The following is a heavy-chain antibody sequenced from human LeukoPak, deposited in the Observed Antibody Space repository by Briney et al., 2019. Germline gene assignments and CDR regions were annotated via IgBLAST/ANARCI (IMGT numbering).Heavy chain of an antibody. V-gene: IGHV1-69*04. D-gene: IGHD2-15*01. CDR3: ARAGYCSGGSCLNWFDA. Sequence: ASVKVSCKASGYTFSSYAISWVRQAPGQGLEWMGRIIPILGIANYAQKFQGRVTITADKSTSTAYMELSSLRSEDTAVYYCARAGYCSGGSCLNWFDAWGQGTLVTISS. CDR1: GYTFSSYA. CDR2: IIPILGIA. J-gene: IGHJ5*02.